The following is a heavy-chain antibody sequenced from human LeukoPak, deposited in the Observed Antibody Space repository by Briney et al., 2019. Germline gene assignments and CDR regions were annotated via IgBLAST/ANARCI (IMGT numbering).Heavy chain of an antibody. D-gene: IGHD1/OR15-1a*01. CDR3: AKVDITGTIPRAFDI. V-gene: IGHV3-23*01. CDR2: ISGSGGGT. J-gene: IGHJ3*02. Sequence: GGSLRLSCAASGFTFSSYAMRWVRQAPGKGLEWVSTISGSGGGTYYADSVKGRFTISRDNSKNTLDLHLNSLRAEDTAMFYCAKVDITGTIPRAFDIWGQGTMVTVSS. CDR1: GFTFSSYA.